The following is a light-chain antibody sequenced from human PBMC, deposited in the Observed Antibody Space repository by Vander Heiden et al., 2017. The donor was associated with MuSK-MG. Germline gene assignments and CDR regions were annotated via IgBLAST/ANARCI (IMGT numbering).Light chain of an antibody. V-gene: IGKV1-12*01. Sequence: DIQMTQSPSSVSASVGDRVTITCRASQGIRSYLAWYQQKPGKAPNLLIYGASSLQSGVPSRFSGSGSGTDFTLTISSLQPEDFAAYYCQQANSFPLTFGGGTKVEIK. CDR2: GAS. CDR1: QGIRSY. J-gene: IGKJ4*01. CDR3: QQANSFPLT.